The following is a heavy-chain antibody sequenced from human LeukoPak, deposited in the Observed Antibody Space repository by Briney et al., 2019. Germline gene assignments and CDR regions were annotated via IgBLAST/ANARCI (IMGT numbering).Heavy chain of an antibody. CDR2: IKEDGTEK. J-gene: IGHJ5*02. Sequence: PGGSLRLSCAASGFMFKNYWMNWVRQAPGKGPEWVATIKEDGTEKYYVDSVKGRFTISRDNAKNSLSLQMSTLRAEDTAVYYCATGGSGSSWGQGTLVTVPS. D-gene: IGHD3-10*01. CDR3: ATGGSGSS. V-gene: IGHV3-7*04. CDR1: GFMFKNYW.